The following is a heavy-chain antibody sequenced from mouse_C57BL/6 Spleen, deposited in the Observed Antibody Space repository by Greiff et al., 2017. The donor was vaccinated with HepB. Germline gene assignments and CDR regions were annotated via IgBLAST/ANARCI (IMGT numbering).Heavy chain of an antibody. CDR2: IDPSDSYT. CDR1: GYTFTSYW. V-gene: IGHV1-69*01. J-gene: IGHJ2*01. Sequence: QVHVKQPGAELVMPGASVKLSCKASGYTFTSYWMHWVKQRPGQGLEWIGEIDPSDSYTNYNQKFKGKSTLTVDKSSSTAYMQLSSLTSEDSAVYYCARETTVNYFDYWRQGTTLTVSS. D-gene: IGHD1-1*01. CDR3: ARETTVNYFDY.